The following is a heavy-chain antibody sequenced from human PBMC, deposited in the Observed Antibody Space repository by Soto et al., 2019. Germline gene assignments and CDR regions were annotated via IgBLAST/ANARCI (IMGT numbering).Heavy chain of an antibody. Sequence: GGSLRLSCAASGFTFSSYAMSWVRQAPGKGLEWVSAISGSGGSTYYADSLKGRFTISRDNSKNTLYLQMNSLRAEDTAVYYCAKSEAARRGYYGMDVWVQGTTVTVSS. V-gene: IGHV3-23*01. CDR3: AKSEAARRGYYGMDV. J-gene: IGHJ6*02. CDR2: ISGSGGST. D-gene: IGHD6-6*01. CDR1: GFTFSSYA.